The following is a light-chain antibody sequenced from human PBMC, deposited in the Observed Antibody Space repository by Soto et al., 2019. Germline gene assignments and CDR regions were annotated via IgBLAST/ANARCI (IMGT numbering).Light chain of an antibody. Sequence: DIQMSQSPSSVSASVGDRVTITFRASQDVSNWLAWYQQKPGKAPKLLISGASSLQSGVPSRFSGSGSGTDFSLTINSLQPEDFATYFCQQANSFPSFGQGTRLEIK. CDR3: QQANSFPS. CDR2: GAS. J-gene: IGKJ5*01. CDR1: QDVSNW. V-gene: IGKV1-12*02.